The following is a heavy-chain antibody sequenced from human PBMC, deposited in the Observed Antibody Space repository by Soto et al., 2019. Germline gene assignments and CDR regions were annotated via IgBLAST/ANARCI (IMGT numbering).Heavy chain of an antibody. CDR2: IYSGGYT. CDR1: GFTVSNNY. V-gene: IGHV3-53*01. CDR3: WTRPGGGGY. Sequence: EVQLVESGGGLIQPGGSLRLSCAVSGFTVSNNYMSWVRQAPGKGLEGVSVIYSGGYTAYGDSVKGRFTISRDNSKNTINLQMNGLGAAAPAFFFRWTRPGGGGYWGQGTLVTVSS. J-gene: IGHJ4*02. D-gene: IGHD2-15*01.